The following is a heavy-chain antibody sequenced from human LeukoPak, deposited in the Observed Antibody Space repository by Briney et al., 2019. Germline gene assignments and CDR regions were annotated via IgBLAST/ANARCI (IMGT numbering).Heavy chain of an antibody. CDR1: VYTFTSYD. J-gene: IGHJ5*02. CDR2: MNPNSVNT. Sequence: ASVKVSCKASVYTFTSYDINWVRQATGQGLEWMGWMNPNSVNTGYAQKFQGRVTMTRNTSISTAYMELSSLRSEDTAVYYCARLTLNHYDILTGYYPWGQGTLVTVSS. V-gene: IGHV1-8*01. CDR3: ARLTLNHYDILTGYYP. D-gene: IGHD3-9*01.